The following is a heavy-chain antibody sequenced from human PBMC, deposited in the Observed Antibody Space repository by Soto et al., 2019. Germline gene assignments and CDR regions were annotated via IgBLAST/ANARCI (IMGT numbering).Heavy chain of an antibody. V-gene: IGHV4-30-2*01. CDR3: AREGCIRYDSSGALDY. D-gene: IGHD3-22*01. CDR1: GGSISSGGYS. CDR2: IYHSGST. J-gene: IGHJ4*02. Sequence: PSETLSLTCAVSGGSISSGGYSWSWIRQPPGKGLEWIGYIYHSGSTYYNPSLKSRVTISVDRSKNQFSLKLSSVTAADTAVYYCAREGCIRYDSSGALDYWGQGTLVTVSS.